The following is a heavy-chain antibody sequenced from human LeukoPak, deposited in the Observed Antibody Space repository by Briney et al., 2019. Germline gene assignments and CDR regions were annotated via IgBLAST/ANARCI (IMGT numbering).Heavy chain of an antibody. D-gene: IGHD1-26*01. J-gene: IGHJ4*02. Sequence: GGSLRLSCAASGFTFSSYAMSWVRQAPGKGLEWVSAISGSGGSTYYADSVKGRFTISRDNPKNTLYLQMNSLRAEDTAVYYCAKFRVGATSLDYWGQGTLVTVSS. CDR1: GFTFSSYA. CDR2: ISGSGGST. CDR3: AKFRVGATSLDY. V-gene: IGHV3-23*01.